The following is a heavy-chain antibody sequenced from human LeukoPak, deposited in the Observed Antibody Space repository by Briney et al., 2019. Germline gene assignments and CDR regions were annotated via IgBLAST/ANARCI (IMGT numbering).Heavy chain of an antibody. V-gene: IGHV3-21*04. Sequence: GGSLRLSCAASGLTFSSYSMNWVRQAPGKGREWVSSISSSSSYIYYADSVKGRFTISRDNAKNSLYLQMNSLRAEDTALYYCAKAARGGYNWNEDYYGMDVWGQGTTVTVSS. J-gene: IGHJ6*02. CDR1: GLTFSSYS. CDR3: AKAARGGYNWNEDYYGMDV. CDR2: ISSSSSYI. D-gene: IGHD1-1*01.